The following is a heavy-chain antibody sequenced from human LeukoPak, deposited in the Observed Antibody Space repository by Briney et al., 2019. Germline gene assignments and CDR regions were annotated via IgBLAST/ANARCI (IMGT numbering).Heavy chain of an antibody. J-gene: IGHJ5*02. CDR3: TRDSYGSGNRKLDP. CDR1: GYTFTSYG. CDR2: ISAYNGNT. Sequence: ASVKVSCRASGYTFTSYGISWVRQAPGQGLEWMGWISAYNGNTNYAQKLQGRVTMTTDTSTSTAYMELRSLRSDDTAVYYCTRDSYGSGNRKLDPWGQGTLVTVSS. V-gene: IGHV1-18*04. D-gene: IGHD3-10*01.